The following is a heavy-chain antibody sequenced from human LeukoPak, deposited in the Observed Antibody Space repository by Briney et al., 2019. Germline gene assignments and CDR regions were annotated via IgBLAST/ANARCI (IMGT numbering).Heavy chain of an antibody. CDR1: GFTFSSYA. V-gene: IGHV3-48*01. D-gene: IGHD2-15*01. Sequence: PGGSLRLSCAASGFTFSSYAMSWVRQAPGKGLEWVSYISSSSSTTNYADSVKGRFTISRDNAKKSVYLQMNSLRAEDTAVYYCATVVVMDTSYWGQGTLVIVSS. J-gene: IGHJ4*02. CDR3: ATVVVMDTSY. CDR2: ISSSSSTT.